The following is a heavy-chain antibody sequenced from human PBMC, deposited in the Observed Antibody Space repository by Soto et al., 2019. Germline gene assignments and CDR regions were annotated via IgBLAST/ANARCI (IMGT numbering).Heavy chain of an antibody. Sequence: GGSLRLSCAASGFTFSSYGMHWVRQAPGKGLEWVAVIWYDGSNKYNADSVKGRFTISRDNSKNTLYLQMNSLRAEDTAVYYCARDLTTTMILDYWGQGSLVTVSS. CDR1: GFTFSSYG. V-gene: IGHV3-33*01. J-gene: IGHJ4*02. CDR2: IWYDGSNK. D-gene: IGHD3-22*01. CDR3: ARDLTTTMILDY.